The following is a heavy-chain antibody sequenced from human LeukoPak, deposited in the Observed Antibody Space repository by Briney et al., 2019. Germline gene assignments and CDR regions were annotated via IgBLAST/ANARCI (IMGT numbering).Heavy chain of an antibody. CDR1: GCTFISYG. CDR2: ISAYNGNT. CDR3: ARDSIAAAGIFYYGMDV. Sequence: ASVKVSCKASGCTFISYGISWVRQARGRGLEWMGWISAYNGNTNYAQKLQGRVTMTTDTSTSTAYMELRSLRSDDTAVYYCARDSIAAAGIFYYGMDVWGQGTTVTVSS. D-gene: IGHD6-13*01. V-gene: IGHV1-18*01. J-gene: IGHJ6*02.